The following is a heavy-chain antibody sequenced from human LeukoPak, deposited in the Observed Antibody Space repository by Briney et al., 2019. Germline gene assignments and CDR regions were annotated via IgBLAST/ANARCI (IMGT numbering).Heavy chain of an antibody. CDR3: ARDRTYCSGAGCYELGY. J-gene: IGHJ4*02. V-gene: IGHV3-15*07. CDR1: GFTFSNAW. D-gene: IGHD2-15*01. CDR2: IKSKTDGGTT. Sequence: AGGSLRLSCAASGFTFSNAWMNWVRQAPGKGLEWVGRIKSKTDGGTTDYAAPVKGRFTISRDDSKNTLYLQMNSLRAEDTAVYYCARDRTYCSGAGCYELGYWGQGTLVTVSS.